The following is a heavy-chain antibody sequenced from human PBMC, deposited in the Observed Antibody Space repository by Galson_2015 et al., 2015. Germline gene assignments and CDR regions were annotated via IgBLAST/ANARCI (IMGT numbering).Heavy chain of an antibody. J-gene: IGHJ4*02. CDR2: LSHTGSSI. D-gene: IGHD2-21*02. CDR3: AKDRRAEVMSAIDC. V-gene: IGHV3-23*01. CDR1: GFTFSSSA. Sequence: SLRLSCAASGFTFSSSAMNWVRQAPGKGLEWVSALSHTGSSIYYADSVKGRFTISRDNSKNTLYLQLNSLRADHTAVYYCAKDRRAEVMSAIDCWGQRTQFTGSS.